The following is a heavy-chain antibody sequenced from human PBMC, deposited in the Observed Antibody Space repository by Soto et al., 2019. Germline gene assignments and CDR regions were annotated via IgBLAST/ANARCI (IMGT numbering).Heavy chain of an antibody. CDR2: INAGNGNT. V-gene: IGHV1-3*05. CDR1: GYTFTAYA. J-gene: IGHJ4*02. CDR3: ARAVAVPADFDY. Sequence: QVQLVQSGAEEKKPGASVKVSCKASGYTFTAYAMHWVRQAPGQRLEWMGWINAGNGNTKYSQKFQGRVTITRDTSASTAYMELSSLRSEDTAVYYCARAVAVPADFDYWGQGTLVAVSS. D-gene: IGHD6-19*01.